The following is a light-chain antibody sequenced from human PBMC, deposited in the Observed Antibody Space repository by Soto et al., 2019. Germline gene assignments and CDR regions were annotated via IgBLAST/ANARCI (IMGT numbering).Light chain of an antibody. V-gene: IGKV3-20*01. CDR3: QQYGSSQL. Sequence: EIVLTQSPGTLSLSPGERATLSCRASQSVSSSYLAWYQQKPGQPPRLLISGASSTATGIPDRFSGSGSVTDFTLTISRLAPDDFAVYYCQQYGSSQLFGGGTKVEIK. J-gene: IGKJ4*02. CDR2: GAS. CDR1: QSVSSSY.